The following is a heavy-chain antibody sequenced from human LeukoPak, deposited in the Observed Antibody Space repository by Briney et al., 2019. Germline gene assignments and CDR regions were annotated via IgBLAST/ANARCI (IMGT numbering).Heavy chain of an antibody. CDR2: INPNSGGT. Sequence: ASVKVSCKASGYTFTDYYMHWVRQVPGQGLEWMGWINPNSGGTNYAQKFQGWVTMSRDTSISTAYMDLNRLTSDDTAVYYCARDSYYYDSSGYYSDAFDIWGQGTMVTVSS. D-gene: IGHD3-22*01. V-gene: IGHV1-2*04. J-gene: IGHJ3*02. CDR1: GYTFTDYY. CDR3: ARDSYYYDSSGYYSDAFDI.